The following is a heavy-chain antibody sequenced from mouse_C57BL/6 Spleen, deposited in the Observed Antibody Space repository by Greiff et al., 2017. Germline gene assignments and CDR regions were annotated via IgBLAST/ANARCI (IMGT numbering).Heavy chain of an antibody. D-gene: IGHD2-10*02. CDR3: ERETVTTEYIDD. CDR2: ILPGSGST. Sequence: QVQLQQSGPELVKPGASVKISCKASGYTFTDYYINWVKQRPGQGLEWIGLILPGSGSTYYNEKFKGKATLTVDKSSSTAYMLRHSLTSEDSAVYFYERETVTTEYIDDWGTGTAVTVSS. V-gene: IGHV1-75*01. J-gene: IGHJ1*03. CDR1: GYTFTDYY.